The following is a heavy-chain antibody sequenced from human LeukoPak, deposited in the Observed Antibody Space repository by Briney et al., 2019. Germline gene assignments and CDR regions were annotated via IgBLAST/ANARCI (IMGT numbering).Heavy chain of an antibody. D-gene: IGHD5-18*01. CDR1: GFTFSSYS. CDR3: ASAWIQLFSVDY. CDR2: ISSSSSYI. V-gene: IGHV3-21*01. J-gene: IGHJ4*02. Sequence: GGSLRLSCAASGFTFSSYSMNWVHQAPGKGLEWVSSISSSSSYIYYADSVKGRFTISRDNAKNSLYLQMNSLRAEDTAVYYCASAWIQLFSVDYWGQGTLVTVSS.